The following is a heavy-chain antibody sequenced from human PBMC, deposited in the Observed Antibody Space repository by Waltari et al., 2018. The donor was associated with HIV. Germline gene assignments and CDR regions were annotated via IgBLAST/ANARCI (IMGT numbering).Heavy chain of an antibody. CDR1: GFTVSSNY. D-gene: IGHD3-9*01. CDR2: IYSGGST. J-gene: IGHJ4*02. CDR3: ARGLNYDILTGYQATPRFDY. Sequence: EVQLVESGGGLIQPGGSLRLSCAASGFTVSSNYMSWVRQAHGKGLEWVSVIYSGGSTYYADSVKGRFTISRDNSKNTLYLQMNSLRAEDTAVYYCARGLNYDILTGYQATPRFDYWGQGTLVTVSS. V-gene: IGHV3-53*01.